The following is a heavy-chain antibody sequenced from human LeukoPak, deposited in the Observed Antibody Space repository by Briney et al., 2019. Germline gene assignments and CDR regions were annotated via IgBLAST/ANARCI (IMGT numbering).Heavy chain of an antibody. D-gene: IGHD3-9*01. J-gene: IGHJ4*02. CDR2: IYYSGST. Sequence: PSQTLSLTCTVSGDSISSGGYHWSWIRQHPGKGLEWIGYIYYSGSTYYNPSLKGRVTISVDTSKNHFSLKVNSVSAADTAVYYCVREGWVWGDLLTYYFDYWGQGTLVTVSS. CDR3: VREGWVWGDLLTYYFDY. V-gene: IGHV4-31*03. CDR1: GDSISSGGYH.